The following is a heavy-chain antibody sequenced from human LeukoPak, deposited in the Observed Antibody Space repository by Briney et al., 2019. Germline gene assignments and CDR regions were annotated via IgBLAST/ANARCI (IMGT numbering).Heavy chain of an antibody. D-gene: IGHD6-19*01. CDR3: ARRYSSGYLFFDY. CDR1: GYSFTTYW. J-gene: IGHJ4*02. V-gene: IGHV5-51*01. Sequence: GESLKISCKASGYSFTTYWIGWVRQMPGKGLEWMGIIYPDDSDTRYSPSFQGQVTISADKSIRTAYLQWSSLKASDTAVYYCARRYSSGYLFFDYWGQGALVTVSS. CDR2: IYPDDSDT.